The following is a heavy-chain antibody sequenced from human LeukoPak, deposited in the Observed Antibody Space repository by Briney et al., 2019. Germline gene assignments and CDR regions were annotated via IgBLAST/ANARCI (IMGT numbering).Heavy chain of an antibody. Sequence: SETLSLTCTVSGRSVSSGSYYWSWMRQPPGKGREWSGYLYYSGNTNYTPSLKSRVTISVDTSKNHFSLKLSSVTAADTAVYYCAREAPDYYDSSGYFMTGAFDIWGQGAMVTVSS. CDR3: AREAPDYYDSSGYFMTGAFDI. CDR1: GRSVSSGSYY. J-gene: IGHJ3*02. CDR2: LYYSGNT. D-gene: IGHD3-22*01. V-gene: IGHV4-61*01.